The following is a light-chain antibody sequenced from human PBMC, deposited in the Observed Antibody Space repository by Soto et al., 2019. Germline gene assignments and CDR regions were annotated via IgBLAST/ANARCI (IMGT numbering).Light chain of an antibody. CDR2: EVT. CDR3: SSYTSTNTLI. CDR1: SSDVGGYNY. V-gene: IGLV2-14*01. Sequence: QSALTQPASVSGSPGQSITISCTGTSSDVGGYNYVSWFQQYPGKAPKVMIYEVTNRPSGVSNHFSGSKSGNTASLTISGLQAEDEADYYCSSYTSTNTLIFGGGTKLTVL. J-gene: IGLJ2*01.